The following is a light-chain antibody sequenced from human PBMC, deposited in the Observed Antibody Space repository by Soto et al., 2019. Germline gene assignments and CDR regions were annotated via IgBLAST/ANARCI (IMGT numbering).Light chain of an antibody. CDR3: QQYNSNENT. J-gene: IGKJ2*01. CDR1: QSISSW. CDR2: DAS. V-gene: IGKV1-5*01. Sequence: DIQMTQSPSTLSASVGDRVTITCRASQSISSWLAWYQQKPGKAPKLLIYDASSLESGVPSRFSGSGSGTEFTLTISGLQPDDFATYYCQQYNSNENTFGQGTKLEIK.